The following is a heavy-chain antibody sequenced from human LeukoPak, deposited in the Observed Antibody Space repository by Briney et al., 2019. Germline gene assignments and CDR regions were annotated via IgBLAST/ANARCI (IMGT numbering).Heavy chain of an antibody. CDR1: GFTFTTYW. V-gene: IGHV3-74*01. CDR2: INSDGSTT. J-gene: IGHJ6*02. CDR3: ARDAVDTANAV. D-gene: IGHD5-18*01. Sequence: GGSLRLSCAASGFTFTTYWMHWVRQAPGRGLVWVSHINSDGSTTSYADSVKGRFTISRDNAKNTLYLQMNSLRAEDTAVYYCARDAVDTANAVWGQGTTVTVSS.